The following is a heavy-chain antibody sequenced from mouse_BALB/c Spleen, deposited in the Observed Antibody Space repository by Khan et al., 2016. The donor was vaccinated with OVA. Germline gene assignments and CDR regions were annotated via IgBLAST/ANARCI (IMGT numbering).Heavy chain of an antibody. CDR1: GYTFTDYV. Sequence: VPLQQSGPELVKPGASLKVSCKASGYTFTDYVIGWVRQRSRQGLEWIGDIFPGSGVPYYNEKFKDRATLTADKSSNPAYMQLNSLTFEDSAVYFCARGGYSVFAYWGQGTLVTISA. J-gene: IGHJ3*01. CDR3: ARGGYSVFAY. D-gene: IGHD2-14*01. CDR2: IFPGSGVP. V-gene: IGHV1-81*01.